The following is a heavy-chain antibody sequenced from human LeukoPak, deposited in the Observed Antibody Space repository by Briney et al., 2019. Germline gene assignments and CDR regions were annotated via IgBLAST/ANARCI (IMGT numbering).Heavy chain of an antibody. V-gene: IGHV1-69*05. Sequence: SVKVSCKASGGTFSSYAISWVRQAPGQGLEWMGRIIPIFGTANYAQKFQGRVTITTDESTSTAYMELSSLRSEDTAVYYCARGASHGDYDYFDYWGQGTLVTVSS. D-gene: IGHD4-17*01. CDR3: ARGASHGDYDYFDY. CDR2: IIPIFGTA. CDR1: GGTFSSYA. J-gene: IGHJ4*02.